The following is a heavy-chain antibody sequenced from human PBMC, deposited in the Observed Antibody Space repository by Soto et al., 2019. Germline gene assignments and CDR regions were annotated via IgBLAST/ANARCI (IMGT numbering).Heavy chain of an antibody. CDR1: GFTFSTYT. J-gene: IGHJ3*01. Sequence: GGSLRLSCAASGFTFSTYTMSWVRQAPGEGLEWVSAIIGSAYPAYYADSVKGRFTISRDNSKNTLYLQMNSLRTEDTAVYYCARGDYYDGSGAFADAFDVWGLGTMVTVSS. CDR3: ARGDYYDGSGAFADAFDV. CDR2: IIGSAYPA. D-gene: IGHD3-22*01. V-gene: IGHV3-23*01.